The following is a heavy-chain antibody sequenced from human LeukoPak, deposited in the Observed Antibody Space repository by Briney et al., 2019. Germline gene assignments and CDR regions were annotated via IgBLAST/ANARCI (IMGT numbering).Heavy chain of an antibody. CDR3: ASLYCSGGSCSWNYYYYGMDV. D-gene: IGHD2-15*01. CDR2: IYYSGST. Sequence: SETLSLTCTVSGGSISSSSYYGGWIRQPPGKGLEWIGSIYYSGSTYYNPSLKSRVTISVDTSKNHFSLKRSSVTAADTAVYYCASLYCSGGSCSWNYYYYGMDVWGQGTTVTVSS. V-gene: IGHV4-39*02. CDR1: GGSISSSSYY. J-gene: IGHJ6*02.